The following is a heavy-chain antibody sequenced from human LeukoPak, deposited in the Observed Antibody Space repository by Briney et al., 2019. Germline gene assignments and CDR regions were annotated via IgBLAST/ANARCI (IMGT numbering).Heavy chain of an antibody. Sequence: SETLSLTCTVSGGSISSYYWSWIRQPPGKGLEWIGYIYYSGSTNYNPSLKSRVTISVDTSKSQFSLKLSSVTAADTAVYYCARNQLGYCSSTSCPEGYYFDYWGQGTLVTVSS. CDR3: ARNQLGYCSSTSCPEGYYFDY. J-gene: IGHJ4*02. D-gene: IGHD2-2*01. CDR2: IYYSGST. CDR1: GGSISSYY. V-gene: IGHV4-59*01.